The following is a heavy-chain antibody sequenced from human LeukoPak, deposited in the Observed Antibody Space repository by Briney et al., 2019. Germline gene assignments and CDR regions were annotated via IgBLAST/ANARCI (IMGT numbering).Heavy chain of an antibody. CDR2: IYDSGST. J-gene: IGHJ6*02. Sequence: PSETLSLTCTVSGGSIRSSYYYWGWIRQPPGKGLEWIGSIYDSGSTNYNPSLKSRVTISVDPSKNQFSLKLSSVTAADTAVYYCARGKQRYYYYYYGMDVWGQGTTVTVSS. CDR1: GGSIRSSYYY. V-gene: IGHV4-39*07. D-gene: IGHD1/OR15-1a*01. CDR3: ARGKQRYYYYYYGMDV.